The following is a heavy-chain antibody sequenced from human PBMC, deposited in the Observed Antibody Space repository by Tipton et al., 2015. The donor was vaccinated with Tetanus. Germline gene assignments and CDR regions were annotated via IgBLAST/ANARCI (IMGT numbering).Heavy chain of an antibody. CDR3: AKHGDRDTIGHHFDY. Sequence: TLSLTCAVHGGSLSRYYWSWIRQSPGKGLEWIGEVHHSGSTKYNPSLKSRVTILADTSKDQFSLRLSSVTAADTALYYCAKHGDRDTIGHHFDYWTQGTLVTVSS. D-gene: IGHD4-17*01. CDR1: GGSLSRYY. CDR2: VHHSGST. J-gene: IGHJ4*02. V-gene: IGHV4-34*01.